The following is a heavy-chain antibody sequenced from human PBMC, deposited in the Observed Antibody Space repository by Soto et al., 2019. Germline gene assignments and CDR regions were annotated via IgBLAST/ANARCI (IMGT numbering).Heavy chain of an antibody. Sequence: QLQLQESGPGLVKPSETLSLTCTVSGGSISSSSYYWGWIRQPPGKGLEWIGRIYYSGSTYYNPSLKSRVTTSVDTSNNQFSQKLSSVTAADTAVYYCARLGRGYYDPKIYLWGQGTLVTVSS. J-gene: IGHJ5*02. V-gene: IGHV4-39*01. D-gene: IGHD3-22*01. CDR1: GGSISSSSYY. CDR2: IYYSGST. CDR3: ARLGRGYYDPKIYL.